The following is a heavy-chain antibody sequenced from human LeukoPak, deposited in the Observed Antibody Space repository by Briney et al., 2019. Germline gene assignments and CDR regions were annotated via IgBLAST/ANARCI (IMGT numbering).Heavy chain of an antibody. Sequence: NLQGRVTMTTDTSTSTAYMELRSLRSDDTAVYYCARHNRWFGEWYNWFDPWGQGTLVTVSS. J-gene: IGHJ5*02. CDR3: ARHNRWFGEWYNWFDP. V-gene: IGHV1-18*01. D-gene: IGHD3-10*01.